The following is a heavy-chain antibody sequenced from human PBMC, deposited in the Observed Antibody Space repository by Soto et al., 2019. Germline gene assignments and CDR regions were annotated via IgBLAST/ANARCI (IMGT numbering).Heavy chain of an antibody. J-gene: IGHJ6*02. Sequence: EVQLVESGGGLVQPGGSLRLSCAASGFTFSSYWMHWVRRAPGKGLVWVSRINSDGSSTSYADSVKGRFTISRDNAKNTLYMQMNSLRAEDTAVYYCARVAVAGTGGYYYGMDVWGQGTTVTVSS. CDR1: GFTFSSYW. CDR2: INSDGSST. D-gene: IGHD6-19*01. V-gene: IGHV3-74*01. CDR3: ARVAVAGTGGYYYGMDV.